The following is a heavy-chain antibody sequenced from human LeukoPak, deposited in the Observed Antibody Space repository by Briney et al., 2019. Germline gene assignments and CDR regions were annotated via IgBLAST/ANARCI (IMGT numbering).Heavy chain of an antibody. D-gene: IGHD6-6*01. CDR1: GYTFTSYD. Sequence: ASVKVSCKASGYTFTSYDINWVRQATGQGLEWMGWMNPNSGNTGYAQKFQGRVTMTRNTSISTAYMELSSLRSEDTAVYYCAREAPRGTSSNPYYFDSWGQGTLVTVSS. V-gene: IGHV1-8*01. CDR2: MNPNSGNT. CDR3: AREAPRGTSSNPYYFDS. J-gene: IGHJ4*02.